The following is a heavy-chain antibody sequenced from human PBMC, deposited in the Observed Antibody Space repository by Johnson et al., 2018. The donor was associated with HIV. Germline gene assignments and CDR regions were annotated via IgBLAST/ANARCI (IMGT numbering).Heavy chain of an antibody. V-gene: IGHV3-11*04. CDR1: GFTFNDYY. J-gene: IGHJ3*02. CDR3: ARDTITGVGDYVDDAFDI. Sequence: QVQLVESGGGLVQPGKSLRLSCAASGFTFNDYYISWIRQAPGKGLECVSYISSSGSNKYYADSVKGRFTISRDNAKNSLYLQMNSLRAEDTAVYYCARDTITGVGDYVDDAFDIWGQGTMVTVSS. CDR2: ISSSGSNK. D-gene: IGHD3-16*01.